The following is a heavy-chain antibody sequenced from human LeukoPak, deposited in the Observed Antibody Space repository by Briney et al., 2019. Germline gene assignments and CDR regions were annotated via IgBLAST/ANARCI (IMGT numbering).Heavy chain of an antibody. CDR3: TELGITMIGGV. CDR2: ISSSGSTI. V-gene: IGHV3-48*04. J-gene: IGHJ6*04. CDR1: GFTFSSYW. D-gene: IGHD3-10*02. Sequence: GGSLRLSCAASGFTFSSYWMSWVRQAPGKGLEWVSYISSSGSTIYYADSVKGRFTISRDNAKNTLYLQMNSLRAEDTAVYYCTELGITMIGGVWGKGTTVTISS.